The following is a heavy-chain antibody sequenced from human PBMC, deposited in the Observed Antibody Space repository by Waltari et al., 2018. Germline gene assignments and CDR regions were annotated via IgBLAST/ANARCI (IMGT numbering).Heavy chain of an antibody. D-gene: IGHD2-15*01. Sequence: EVQLLESGGGLVQPGGSLRLSCAASGFAFSSYAMSWVRTAPGKGLEWVSAISGSGGSTYYADSVKGRFTISRDNSKNTLYLQMNSLRAEDTAVYYCAKGARVVTFLFDYWGQGTLVTVSS. CDR2: ISGSGGST. J-gene: IGHJ4*02. V-gene: IGHV3-23*01. CDR3: AKGARVVTFLFDY. CDR1: GFAFSSYA.